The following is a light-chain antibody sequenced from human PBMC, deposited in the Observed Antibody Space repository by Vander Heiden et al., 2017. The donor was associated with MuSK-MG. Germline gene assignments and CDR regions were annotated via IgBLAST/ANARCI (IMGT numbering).Light chain of an antibody. V-gene: IGKV3-20*01. J-gene: IGKJ1*01. Sequence: EIVLTESADTVCLSPGERANLSCRASQSVSSSYLAWYQQKPGRAPRLLIYGASSRATGIPDRFSGSGSGTDLTLAISRLEPDDFAVYFCQQDGSSPRTFGQGTKVEIK. CDR2: GAS. CDR3: QQDGSSPRT. CDR1: QSVSSSY.